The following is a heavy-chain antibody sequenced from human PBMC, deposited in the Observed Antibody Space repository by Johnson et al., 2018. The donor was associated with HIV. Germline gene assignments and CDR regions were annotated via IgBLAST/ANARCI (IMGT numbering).Heavy chain of an antibody. CDR2: ISGSDFGP. D-gene: IGHD6-6*01. V-gene: IGHV3-23*04. CDR1: GFTFNNYV. CDR3: AKQLAGHDAFDI. J-gene: IGHJ3*02. Sequence: VQLVESGGGVVQPGRSLRLSCAASGFTFNNYVMTWVRQAPGKGLEWVSGISGSDFGPYYADSVRGRFTISRDNSKNTLYLQMNSLRAEDTAVYYCAKQLAGHDAFDIWGQGTMVTVSS.